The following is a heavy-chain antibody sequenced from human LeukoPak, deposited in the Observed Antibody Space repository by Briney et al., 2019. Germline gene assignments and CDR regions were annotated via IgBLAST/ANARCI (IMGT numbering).Heavy chain of an antibody. CDR1: GFAFSSYW. CDR3: AREGTITVYNFDY. Sequence: PGGSLRLSCAAFGFAFSSYWMSWVRQAPGKGLEWVANMKYDGSEIYYVDSVKGRFTTSRDNAKNSLYLQMNSLRAEDTAVYYCAREGTITVYNFDYWGQGTLVTVSS. V-gene: IGHV3-7*05. D-gene: IGHD5-12*01. CDR2: MKYDGSEI. J-gene: IGHJ4*02.